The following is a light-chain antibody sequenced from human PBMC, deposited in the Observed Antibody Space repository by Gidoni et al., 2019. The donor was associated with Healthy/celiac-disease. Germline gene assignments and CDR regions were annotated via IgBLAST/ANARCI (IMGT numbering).Light chain of an antibody. CDR2: DDS. Sequence: SYVLTPPPPVSVAPGKTARITWGGNNIGSKSVHWYQQKPGQAPVLVIYDDSDRPSGIPERFSGSNSGNTATLTISRVEAGDEADYYCQVWDSSSDHVVFSGGTKLTVL. CDR1: NIGSKS. CDR3: QVWDSSSDHVV. J-gene: IGLJ2*01. V-gene: IGLV3-21*04.